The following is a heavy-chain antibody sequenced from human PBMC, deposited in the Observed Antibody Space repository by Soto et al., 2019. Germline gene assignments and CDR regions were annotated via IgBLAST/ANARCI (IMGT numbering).Heavy chain of an antibody. J-gene: IGHJ4*02. CDR1: GFTFSSYA. D-gene: IGHD6-19*01. CDR2: ISGSGDST. Sequence: GGSLRLSCAASGFTFSSYAMSWVRQAPGKGLEWVSGISGSGDSTYYADYVKGRFTISRDNSKNTLYLQMNSLRAEDTAVYYCESSGWYDPADYWGQGTLVTVSS. V-gene: IGHV3-23*01. CDR3: ESSGWYDPADY.